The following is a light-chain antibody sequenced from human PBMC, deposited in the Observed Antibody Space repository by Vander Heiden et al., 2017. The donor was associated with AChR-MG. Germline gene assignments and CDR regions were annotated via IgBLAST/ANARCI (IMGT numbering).Light chain of an antibody. J-gene: IGKJ2*01. Sequence: IVMTQSPATLSVSPGERATLSCRASQSISINLAWYFHRRGQAPRLLIYDASTRAAGIPCRISGSGSGTEFTLTISDLQSEDFGFYYCQQYNNWPPRNTFGQGTKLEIK. CDR1: QSISIN. V-gene: IGKV3-15*01. CDR2: DAS. CDR3: QQYNNWPPRNT.